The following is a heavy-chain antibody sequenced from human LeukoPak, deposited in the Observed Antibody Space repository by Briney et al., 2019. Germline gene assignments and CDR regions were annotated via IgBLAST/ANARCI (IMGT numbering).Heavy chain of an antibody. CDR1: GGSFSGYY. J-gene: IGHJ4*02. CDR2: INHSGST. D-gene: IGHD2-21*01. V-gene: IGHV4-34*01. CDR3: ARGQVVDY. Sequence: SETLSLTCAVYGGSFSGYYWSWIRQPPGKGLEWIGEINHSGSTNYNPSLKSRVTISVDTSKNQFSLKLSSVTAADTAVYYCARGQVVDYWGQGTLVTVSS.